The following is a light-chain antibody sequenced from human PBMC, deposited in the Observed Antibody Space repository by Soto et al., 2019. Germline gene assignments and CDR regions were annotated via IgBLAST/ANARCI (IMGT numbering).Light chain of an antibody. CDR1: QYISTY. V-gene: IGKV1-39*01. CDR3: LQGYAAPFT. Sequence: DIQMTQSPSSLSASVGDRVTITCRASQYISTYLHWFQQKPGKAPKVLIYAASNLQGGVPSRFSGSGSGTAFTLPISSLQPEEFAIFYCLQGYAAPFTFGHGTRLEI. J-gene: IGKJ2*01. CDR2: AAS.